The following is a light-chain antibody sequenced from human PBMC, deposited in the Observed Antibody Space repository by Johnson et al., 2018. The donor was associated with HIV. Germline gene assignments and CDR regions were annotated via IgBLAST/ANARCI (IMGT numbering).Light chain of an antibody. CDR1: SSTIGKNY. CDR2: KNN. J-gene: IGLJ1*01. CDR3: GTWDTSLSAGGV. Sequence: QSVLTQPPSVSAAPGQKVTISCSGSSSTIGKNYVSWYQVLPGTAPKLLIYKNNERPSGIPDRFSGSKSGTSATLGITGLQTGDEADYDCGTWDTSLSAGGVFGTGTKVTVL. V-gene: IGLV1-51*02.